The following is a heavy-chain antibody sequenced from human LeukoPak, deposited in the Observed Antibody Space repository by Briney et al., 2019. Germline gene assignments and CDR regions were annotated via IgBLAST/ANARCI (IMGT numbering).Heavy chain of an antibody. D-gene: IGHD4-17*01. CDR3: ARSGAVKGDY. CDR1: GITFSSYS. J-gene: IGHJ4*02. CDR2: ISSSSSYI. V-gene: IGHV3-21*04. Sequence: GGSLRLSCAASGITFSSYSMNWVRQAPGKGLEWVSSISSSSSYIYYADSVKGRFTISRDNAKNSLYLQMNSLRAEDTAVYYCARSGAVKGDYWGQGTLVTVSS.